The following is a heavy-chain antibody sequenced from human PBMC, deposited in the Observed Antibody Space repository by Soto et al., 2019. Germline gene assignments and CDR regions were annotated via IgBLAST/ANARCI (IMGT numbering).Heavy chain of an antibody. CDR2: IYYSGST. Sequence: PSETLSLTCAVSGGSISSYYWSWIRQPPGKGLEWIGYIYYSGSTNYNPSLKSRVTISVDTSKNQFSLKLSSVTAADTAVYYCARLSPGNYWGQGTLVTVS. J-gene: IGHJ4*02. CDR1: GGSISSYY. V-gene: IGHV4-59*08. CDR3: ARLSPGNY.